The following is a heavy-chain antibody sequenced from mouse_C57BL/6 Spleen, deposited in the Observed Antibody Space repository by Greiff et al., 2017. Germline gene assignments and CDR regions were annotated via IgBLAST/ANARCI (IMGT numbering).Heavy chain of an antibody. Sequence: QVQLQQSGAELVKPGASVKISCKASGYAFSSYWVNWVKQRPGKGLEWIGQIYPGDGDTNYNGKFKGKATLTADKSSSTASMQVSSLTSEDSAVYFCAREGSGGFAYWGQGTLVTVSA. CDR3: AREGSGGFAY. CDR2: IYPGDGDT. D-gene: IGHD3-2*02. CDR1: GYAFSSYW. V-gene: IGHV1-80*01. J-gene: IGHJ3*01.